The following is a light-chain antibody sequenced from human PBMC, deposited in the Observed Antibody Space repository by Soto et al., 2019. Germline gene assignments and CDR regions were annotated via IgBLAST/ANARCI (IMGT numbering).Light chain of an antibody. CDR2: DTS. CDR1: QSISDT. CDR3: QQYNNWPPWT. V-gene: IGKV3-15*01. J-gene: IGKJ1*01. Sequence: EIVMTQSPATLSVSPGGRATLSCRASQSISDTLAWYQQKPGQAPRLLIHDTSSRATGIPARFSGSRSGTEFTLTISSLQSEDSAVYYCQQYNNWPPWTFGQGTKVDIK.